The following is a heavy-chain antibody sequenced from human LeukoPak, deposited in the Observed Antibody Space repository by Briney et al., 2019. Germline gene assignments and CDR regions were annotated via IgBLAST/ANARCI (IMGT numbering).Heavy chain of an antibody. V-gene: IGHV3-23*01. D-gene: IGHD2-2*01. CDR1: RIAFDKNA. CDR2: ISHNGVAT. Sequence: GGSLRLSCAAFRIAFDKNAMTWVCRVPGKGLEWVSTISHNGVATYYADSVKGRFTISRDNSKNTVSLQMSSLRVEDTAVYYCARTPKAAGYCSSTSCAWGFDYWGQGTLVTVSS. CDR3: ARTPKAAGYCSSTSCAWGFDY. J-gene: IGHJ4*02.